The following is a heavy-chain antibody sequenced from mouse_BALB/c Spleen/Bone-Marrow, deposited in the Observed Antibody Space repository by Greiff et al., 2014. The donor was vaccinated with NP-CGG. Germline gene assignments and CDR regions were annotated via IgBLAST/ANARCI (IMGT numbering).Heavy chain of an antibody. CDR2: IYPGDGDT. D-gene: IGHD4-1*01. J-gene: IGHJ2*01. V-gene: IGHV1-80*01. Sequence: VQRVESGAELVRPGSSVKISCKASGYAFSSYWMNWVKQRPGQGLEWIGQIYPGDGDTNYNGKFKGKATLTADKSSSTAYMQLSSLTSEDSAVYFCAIVRNWADYWGQGTTLTVSS. CDR3: AIVRNWADY. CDR1: GYAFSSYW.